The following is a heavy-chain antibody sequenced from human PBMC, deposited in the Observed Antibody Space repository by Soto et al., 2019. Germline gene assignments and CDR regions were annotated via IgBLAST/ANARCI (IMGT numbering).Heavy chain of an antibody. CDR2: IWYDGSNK. V-gene: IGHV3-33*01. CDR1: GFTFSSYG. Sequence: GGSLRLSCAASGFTFSSYGMHWVRQAPGKGLEWVAVIWYDGSNKYYADSVKGRFTISRDNSKNTLYLQMNSLRAEDTAVYYCARDAVDTAMAWARMKSYYYYGMDVWGQGTTVTVSS. D-gene: IGHD5-18*01. J-gene: IGHJ6*02. CDR3: ARDAVDTAMAWARMKSYYYYGMDV.